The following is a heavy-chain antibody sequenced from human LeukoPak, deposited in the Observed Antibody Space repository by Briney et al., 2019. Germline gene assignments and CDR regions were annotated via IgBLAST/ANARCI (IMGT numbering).Heavy chain of an antibody. CDR3: AGLGASGNGYLSWFDP. CDR1: GGSISTYY. V-gene: IGHV4-59*01. D-gene: IGHD3-22*01. CDR2: IYYSGNS. Sequence: SETLSLTCTVSGGSISTYYWSWIRQPPGKGLEWLGYIYYSGNSNYNPSLKSRVTISVDTSKNQFSLKLSSVTAADTAVYYCAGLGASGNGYLSWFDPWGQGTLVTVSS. J-gene: IGHJ5*02.